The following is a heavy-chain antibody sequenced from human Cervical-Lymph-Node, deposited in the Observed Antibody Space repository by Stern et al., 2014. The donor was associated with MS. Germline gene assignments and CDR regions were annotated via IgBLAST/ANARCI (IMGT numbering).Heavy chain of an antibody. Sequence: QVQLQESGPGLVKPSGTLSLTSAVSGGSVSSTNWWSWVRQSPGKGLERIGNIYHSGASNYRPSLRSRVSISLDNSKNHLSLHLTSVTAADTAVYYCARERQQYCNSEGCSYWYFDLWGRGTLVTVSS. V-gene: IGHV4-4*02. J-gene: IGHJ2*01. D-gene: IGHD2/OR15-2a*01. CDR2: IYHSGAS. CDR1: GGSVSSTNW. CDR3: ARERQQYCNSEGCSYWYFDL.